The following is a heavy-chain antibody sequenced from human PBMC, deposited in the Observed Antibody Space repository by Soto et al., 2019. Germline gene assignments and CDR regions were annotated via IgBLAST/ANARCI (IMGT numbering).Heavy chain of an antibody. D-gene: IGHD6-13*01. V-gene: IGHV1-69*01. J-gene: IGHJ6*02. Sequence: QVQLVQSGAEVKKPGSSVNVSCKASGGTFSSYAISWVRQAPGQGLEWMGGIIPIFGTANYAQKFQGRVTITADESTSTAYMELSSLRSEDTAVYYCARSTLQQLATYSGMDVWGQGTTVTVSS. CDR2: IIPIFGTA. CDR1: GGTFSSYA. CDR3: ARSTLQQLATYSGMDV.